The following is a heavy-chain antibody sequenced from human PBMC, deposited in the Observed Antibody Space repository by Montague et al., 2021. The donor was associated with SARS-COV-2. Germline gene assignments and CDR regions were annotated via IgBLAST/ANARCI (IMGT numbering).Heavy chain of an antibody. CDR2: ISRSGET. CDR1: GGSFSAYY. Sequence: SETLSLTCAVYGGSFSAYYWTWIRQPPGKGLEWIGEISRSGETTYNPSLKSRVTLSGDTSRNQFSLELRSVTAADTALYYCARGRRPLSVCSGWYLDYWGLGTPVTVSS. J-gene: IGHJ4*02. V-gene: IGHV4-34*01. D-gene: IGHD6-19*01. CDR3: ARGRRPLSVCSGWYLDY.